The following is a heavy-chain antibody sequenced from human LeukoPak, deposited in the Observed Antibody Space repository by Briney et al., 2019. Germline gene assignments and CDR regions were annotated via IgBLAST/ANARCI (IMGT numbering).Heavy chain of an antibody. D-gene: IGHD4-23*01. Sequence: GGCLRLSCAASVYSFCNYPMTWVRKAPWKGLEWFLVIGSDGGGIQYEDSVKGRFSISRDNSKSTLYLQMNSLRVEDTAVYYCAKYTPPTTVVTRFFDYWGQGTLVTVSS. CDR1: VYSFCNYP. CDR2: IGSDGGGI. J-gene: IGHJ4*02. V-gene: IGHV3-23*01. CDR3: AKYTPPTTVVTRFFDY.